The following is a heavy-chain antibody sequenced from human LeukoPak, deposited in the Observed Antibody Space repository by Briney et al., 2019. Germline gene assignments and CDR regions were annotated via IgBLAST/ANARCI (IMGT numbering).Heavy chain of an antibody. CDR3: ARAPRSMPDPYYYYGMDV. CDR2: IWYDGSNK. Sequence: GGSLRLSCAASGFTFSSYGMHWVRQAPGKGLGWVAVIWYDGSNKYYADSVKGRFTISRDNSKNTLYLQMNSLRAEDTAVYYCARAPRSMPDPYYYYGMDVWGQGTTVTVSS. J-gene: IGHJ6*02. CDR1: GFTFSSYG. V-gene: IGHV3-33*01. D-gene: IGHD2-2*01.